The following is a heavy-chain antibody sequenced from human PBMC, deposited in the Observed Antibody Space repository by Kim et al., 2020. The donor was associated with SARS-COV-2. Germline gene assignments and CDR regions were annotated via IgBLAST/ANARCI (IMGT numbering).Heavy chain of an antibody. J-gene: IGHJ6*02. CDR2: IDPSDSYT. D-gene: IGHD5-18*01. Sequence: GESLKISCKGSGYSFTSYWISWVRQMPGKGLEWMGRIDPSDSYTNYSPSFQGHVTISADKSISTAYLQWSSLKASDTAMYYCARLRYSYGSYYYYGMDVWGRGTTVTVSS. V-gene: IGHV5-10-1*01. CDR3: ARLRYSYGSYYYYGMDV. CDR1: GYSFTSYW.